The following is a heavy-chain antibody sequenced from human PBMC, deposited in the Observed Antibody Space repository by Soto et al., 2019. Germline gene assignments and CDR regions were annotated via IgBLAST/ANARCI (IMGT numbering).Heavy chain of an antibody. CDR1: GFTFSSYS. J-gene: IGHJ4*02. CDR2: ISSSSSYI. Sequence: GGSLRLSCAASGFTFSSYSMNWVRQAPGKGLEWVSSISSSSSYIYYADSVKGRFTISRDNAKNSLYLQMNSLRAEDTAVYYCARDLELWVFDYWGQGTLVTAPQ. V-gene: IGHV3-21*01. D-gene: IGHD3-16*01. CDR3: ARDLELWVFDY.